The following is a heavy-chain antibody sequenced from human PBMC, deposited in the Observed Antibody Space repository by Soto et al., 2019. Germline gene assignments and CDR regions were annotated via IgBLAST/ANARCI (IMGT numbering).Heavy chain of an antibody. V-gene: IGHV3-23*01. D-gene: IGHD3-16*02. CDR1: GFTFSNSA. J-gene: IGHJ4*02. CDR2: IGRTNNT. Sequence: EVHLLESGGGLVQPGGSLRLSCAASGFTFSNSAMTWVRQALGKGPAWVSSIGRTNNTHYADSVKGRFAISRDVSQNTLCLRMNTLTAEDTAVYFCAKVDAYSYRTDHRGQGTLVTVSS. CDR3: AKVDAYSYRTDH.